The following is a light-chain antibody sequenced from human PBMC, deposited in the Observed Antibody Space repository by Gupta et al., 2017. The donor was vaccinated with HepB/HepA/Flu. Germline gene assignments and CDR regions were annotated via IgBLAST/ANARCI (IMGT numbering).Light chain of an antibody. CDR3: QSYDSSLSSYV. CDR2: GNS. J-gene: IGLJ1*01. Sequence: QSVLTQPPSVSGAPGQRVTISCTGSSSNIGAGYDVHWYQQLPERAPKLLIYGNSNRPSGVPDRFSGSKSGTSASLAITGLQAEDEADYYCQSYDSSLSSYVFGSGTKVTVL. V-gene: IGLV1-40*01. CDR1: SSNIGAGYD.